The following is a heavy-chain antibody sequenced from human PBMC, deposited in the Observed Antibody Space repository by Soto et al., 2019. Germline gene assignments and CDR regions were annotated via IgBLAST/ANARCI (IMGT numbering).Heavy chain of an antibody. CDR2: INSNSGGI. CDR3: ARRPSGYSGYDRAFDM. Sequence: QVLLVQSGAEVKKPGASVKVSCKASGYTFTDYHIHWVRQAPGQGLEWMGWINSNSGGINYAQKFKGWVTMTRDTSLSTAYMELSRLRSHDTAVYYCARRPSGYSGYDRAFDMWGQGTMVTVSS. V-gene: IGHV1-2*04. CDR1: GYTFTDYH. J-gene: IGHJ3*02. D-gene: IGHD5-12*01.